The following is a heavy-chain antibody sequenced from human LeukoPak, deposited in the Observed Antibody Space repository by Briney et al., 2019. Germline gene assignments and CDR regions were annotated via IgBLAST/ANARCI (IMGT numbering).Heavy chain of an antibody. V-gene: IGHV3-23*01. CDR2: ISGGGGST. J-gene: IGHJ4*02. CDR3: ARGPSSGWYRFFDY. D-gene: IGHD6-19*01. Sequence: GGSLRLSCAGAGFTSNNYAMSWVRQAPGKGLEWVSSISGGGGSTEYADSVKGRFTISRDISKNMLYLQMNSLRAEDTALYYCARGPSSGWYRFFDYWGQGNLVTVSS. CDR1: GFTSNNYA.